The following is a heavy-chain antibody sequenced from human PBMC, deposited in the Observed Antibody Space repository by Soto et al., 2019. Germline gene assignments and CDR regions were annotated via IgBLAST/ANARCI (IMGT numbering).Heavy chain of an antibody. D-gene: IGHD6-19*01. J-gene: IGHJ4*02. CDR2: ISGNGATT. Sequence: EVALLESGGGLVQPGGSLRLSCEVSGVAFSFYSMSWVRQAPGKVLEWVASISGNGATTYYAASGEGRFTFSRDNSKNTVQLQMNSLRGEDTAVYYCAKDRGGFTSGWEFFDFWGQGPLVTVSS. V-gene: IGHV3-23*01. CDR3: AKDRGGFTSGWEFFDF. CDR1: GVAFSFYS.